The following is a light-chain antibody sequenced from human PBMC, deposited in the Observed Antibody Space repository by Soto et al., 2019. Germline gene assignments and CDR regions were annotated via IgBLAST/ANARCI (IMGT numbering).Light chain of an antibody. CDR2: EVT. V-gene: IGLV2-8*01. J-gene: IGLJ1*01. Sequence: QSALAQPASVSGSPGQSITISCTGTRSDIGRYNYVSWYQQRPGKAPKLIIYEVTRRPSGVPDRIFGSKSYTTASLTVSGLQAEDEADYYCSSFAGTNSFVFGTGTKLTVL. CDR1: RSDIGRYNY. CDR3: SSFAGTNSFV.